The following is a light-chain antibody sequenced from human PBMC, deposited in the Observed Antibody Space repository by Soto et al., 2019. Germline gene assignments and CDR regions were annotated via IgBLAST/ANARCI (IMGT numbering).Light chain of an antibody. CDR1: QSVSSN. CDR3: QQYNNWPPEYT. V-gene: IGKV3-15*01. CDR2: AAS. Sequence: EIVMTQSPATLSVSPGERATLSCRASQSVSSNLAWYQQKPGQAPRLLIYAASTRATGIPARFSGSGSGTEFTRTISSLQSEDFAVYYCQQYNNWPPEYTFGQGTKLQIQ. J-gene: IGKJ2*01.